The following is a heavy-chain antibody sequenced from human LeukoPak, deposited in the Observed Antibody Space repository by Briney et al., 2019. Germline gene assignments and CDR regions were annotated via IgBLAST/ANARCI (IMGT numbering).Heavy chain of an antibody. J-gene: IGHJ3*01. CDR1: GYSFNNYD. V-gene: IGHV1-8*03. Sequence: GASVTVSCKTSGYSFNNYDISWLRQASGQGLEWVGWIHPNSGNTDYPQKFQGRVTITRDTSKRMAYMELSRLRSDDTAIYYCARGGRYLPFWGQGTMVIVSS. CDR2: IHPNSGNT. CDR3: ARGGRYLPF. D-gene: IGHD3-16*02.